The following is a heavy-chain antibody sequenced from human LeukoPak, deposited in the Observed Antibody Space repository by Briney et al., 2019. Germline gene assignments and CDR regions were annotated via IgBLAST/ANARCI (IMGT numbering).Heavy chain of an antibody. J-gene: IGHJ4*02. D-gene: IGHD2-2*01. Sequence: SETLSLTCTVSGGFVSSPTYYWSWIRQPPGKGLEWIGEINHSGSTNYNPSLKSRVTISVDTSKNQFSLKLSSVTAADTAVYYCARGPTSCYLYWGQGTLVTVSS. CDR3: ARGPTSCYLY. CDR2: INHSGST. CDR1: GGFVSSPTYY. V-gene: IGHV4-34*01.